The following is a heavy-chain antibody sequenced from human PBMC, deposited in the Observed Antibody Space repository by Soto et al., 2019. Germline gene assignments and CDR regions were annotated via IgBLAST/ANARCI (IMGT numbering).Heavy chain of an antibody. V-gene: IGHV1-18*01. J-gene: IGHJ5*02. D-gene: IGHD1-26*01. CDR3: ARGGVGSTSGWFDP. CDR2: ITPYNKNT. Sequence: QVQLVQSGAEVKKPGASVKVSCKASGYIFTSYGISWVRQAPGQGLEWMGWITPYNKNTNYAQKLQGRVTMTTDTSTTTAYMELRSLSSDDTAIYYCARGGVGSTSGWFDPWGQGTLVTVSS. CDR1: GYIFTSYG.